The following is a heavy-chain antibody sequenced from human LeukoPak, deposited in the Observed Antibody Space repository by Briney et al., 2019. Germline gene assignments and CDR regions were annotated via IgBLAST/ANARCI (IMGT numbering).Heavy chain of an antibody. CDR3: VRERDRGIEVADDFDY. V-gene: IGHV3-23*01. CDR1: GFTFSMYS. CDR2: INDRGGYI. Sequence: GGSLRLSCAVSGFTFSMYSMAWVRQAPGKGLEWVSVINDRGGYIQDADSVKGRFTIARDNSQNTLFLQMDSLRAEDTAVYYCVRERDRGIEVADDFDYWGQGTLVTVSS. J-gene: IGHJ4*02. D-gene: IGHD6-19*01.